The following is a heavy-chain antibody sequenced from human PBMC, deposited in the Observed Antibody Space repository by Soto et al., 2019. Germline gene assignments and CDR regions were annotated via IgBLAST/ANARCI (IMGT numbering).Heavy chain of an antibody. V-gene: IGHV1-69*01. CDR1: GGTFRTYA. CDR2: ITPISGTT. Sequence: QVQLVQSGAEVKKPGSSVKVSCKVSGGTFRTYAINWVRQAPGQGLEWMGGITPISGTTNHAQKFRGRVTISADESTSTAYMDRSRLRHNDTAVYYCARAGTWGQGSLVTVSS. J-gene: IGHJ5*02. CDR3: ARAGT.